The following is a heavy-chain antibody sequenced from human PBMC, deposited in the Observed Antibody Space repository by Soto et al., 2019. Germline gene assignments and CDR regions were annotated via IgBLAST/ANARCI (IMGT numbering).Heavy chain of an antibody. D-gene: IGHD4-17*01. CDR2: IIPIFGTA. Sequence: QVQLVQSGAEVKKPGSSVKVSCKASGGTFSSYATSWVRQAPGQGLEWMGGIIPIFGTANYAQKFQGRVTITADESTSTAYMELSSLRSEDTAVYYCARGPPDGDYVGMDVWGQGTTVTVSS. CDR3: ARGPPDGDYVGMDV. CDR1: GGTFSSYA. J-gene: IGHJ6*02. V-gene: IGHV1-69*01.